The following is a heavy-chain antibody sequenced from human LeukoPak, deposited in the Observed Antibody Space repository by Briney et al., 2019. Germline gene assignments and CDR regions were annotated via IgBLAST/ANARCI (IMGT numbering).Heavy chain of an antibody. J-gene: IGHJ4*02. CDR2: SYHSGGT. CDR3: ARAPYCSSTSCYSDY. CDR1: GYSIRSGYY. Sequence: PSETLSLTCAVSGYSIRSGYYWAWIRQPPGKGLEWIGSSYHSGGTDYNPSLKSRITISVDTSKNQFSLQLNSLTAADTAVYYCARAPYCSSTSCYSDYWGQGTLVTVSS. D-gene: IGHD2-2*01. V-gene: IGHV4-38-2*01.